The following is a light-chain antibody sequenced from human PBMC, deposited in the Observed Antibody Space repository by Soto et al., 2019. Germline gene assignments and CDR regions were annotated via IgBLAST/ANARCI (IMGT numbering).Light chain of an antibody. V-gene: IGKV3-20*01. CDR3: EQYVTPPPYT. J-gene: IGKJ2*01. CDR2: AAS. Sequence: EIVMTQSPGTLSLSPGERATLSCRANQSVTNSYLAWYQQKPGQAPRLLIYAASSRATGIPDRFSGSGSGTDFTLTISRLEPEDFAVYYCEQYVTPPPYTFGQGTKLEIK. CDR1: QSVTNSY.